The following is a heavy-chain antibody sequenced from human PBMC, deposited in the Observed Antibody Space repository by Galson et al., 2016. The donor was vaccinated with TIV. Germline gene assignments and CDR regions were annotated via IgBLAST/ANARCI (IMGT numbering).Heavy chain of an antibody. J-gene: IGHJ3*02. V-gene: IGHV4-61*02. CDR2: IYTSGST. D-gene: IGHD3-3*01. Sequence: TLSLTCTVSGDSISRGAFYWSWLRQPAGKGLEWIGFIYTSGSTDYNPSLKSRVTISVDKSRNQFSLKLSSATAADTAVYYCARERLGSGYHITSDAFDIWGQGTLVTVSS. CDR3: ARERLGSGYHITSDAFDI. CDR1: GDSISRGAFY.